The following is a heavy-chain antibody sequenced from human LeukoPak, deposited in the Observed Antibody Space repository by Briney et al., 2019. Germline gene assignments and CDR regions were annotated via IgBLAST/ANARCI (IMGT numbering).Heavy chain of an antibody. CDR1: GGSFSGFY. CDR2: INHNRNT. Sequence: SETLSLTCAVYGGSFSGFYWTWIRQPPGKRLEWIGQINHNRNTHYNPSLKSRVTISVDTSKNQFSLKLSSVTAADTAVYYCARVPKYFDLWGRGTLVTVSS. J-gene: IGHJ2*01. CDR3: ARVPKYFDL. V-gene: IGHV4-34*01.